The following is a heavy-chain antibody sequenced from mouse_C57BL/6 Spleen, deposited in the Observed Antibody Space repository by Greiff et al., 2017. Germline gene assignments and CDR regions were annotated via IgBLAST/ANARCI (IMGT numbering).Heavy chain of an antibody. V-gene: IGHV1-55*01. CDR2: IYPGSGST. CDR1: GYTFTSYW. CDR3: ARLEDYAMDY. Sequence: VQLQQPGAELVKPGASVKMSCKASGYTFTSYWITWVKQRPGQGLEWIGDIYPGSGSTNYNEKFKGKATLTVDTASSTAYVQLSSLTSEDSAVYCCARLEDYAMDYWGQGTSVTVSS. J-gene: IGHJ4*01.